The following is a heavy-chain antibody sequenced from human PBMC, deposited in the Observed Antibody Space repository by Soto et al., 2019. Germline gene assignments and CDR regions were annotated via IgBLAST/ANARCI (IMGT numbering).Heavy chain of an antibody. Sequence: QVQVVQSGAEVKKPGASVKVSCKASGYTFTSYYMHWVRQAPGQGLEWMGIINPSGGSTSYAQKFQGRVTMTRDTSTSTVYMELSSLRSEDTAVYYCARAEGGYYYDSSGYPMDYYYYGMDVWGQGTTVTVSS. V-gene: IGHV1-46*01. CDR3: ARAEGGYYYDSSGYPMDYYYYGMDV. D-gene: IGHD3-22*01. CDR2: INPSGGST. J-gene: IGHJ6*02. CDR1: GYTFTSYY.